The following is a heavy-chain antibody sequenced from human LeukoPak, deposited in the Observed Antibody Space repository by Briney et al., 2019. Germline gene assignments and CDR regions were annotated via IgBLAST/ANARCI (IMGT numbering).Heavy chain of an antibody. CDR3: ARHVKPPGSGSRGYYYYYMDV. CDR2: IYYSGST. D-gene: IGHD3-10*01. Sequence: SETLSLTCSVSGGSISSSSNYWGWIRQPPGKGLDWIGTIYYSGSTYYNPSLKSRVTISVDTSKNQFFLNLNSVTAADTAVYYCARHVKPPGSGSRGYYYYYMDVWGKGTTVTISS. V-gene: IGHV4-39*01. CDR1: GGSISSSSNY. J-gene: IGHJ6*03.